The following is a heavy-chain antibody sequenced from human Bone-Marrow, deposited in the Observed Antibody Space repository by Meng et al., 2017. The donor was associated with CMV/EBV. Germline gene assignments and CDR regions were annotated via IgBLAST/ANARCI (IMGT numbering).Heavy chain of an antibody. V-gene: IGHV3-30-3*01. Sequence: GESLKISCAASGFTFSSYAMHWVRQAPGKGLEWAAVISYDGSNKYYADSVKGRFTISRDNSKNTLYLQMNSLRAEDTAVYYCARRRVPYYFDYWGQGTLVTVSS. CDR2: ISYDGSNK. CDR1: GFTFSSYA. J-gene: IGHJ4*02. D-gene: IGHD5/OR15-5a*01. CDR3: ARRRVPYYFDY.